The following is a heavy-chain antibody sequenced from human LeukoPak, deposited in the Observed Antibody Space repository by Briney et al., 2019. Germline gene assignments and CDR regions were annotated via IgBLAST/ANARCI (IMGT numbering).Heavy chain of an antibody. D-gene: IGHD3-22*01. V-gene: IGHV3-11*01. CDR1: GFTFSDYY. Sequence: GGSLRLSCAASGFTFSDYYMSWIRQAPGKGLEWVSYISSSGSTIYYADSVKGRFTISRDNAKNSLYLQMNSLRAEDTAVYYCASDSSGFRDAFDIWGQGTMVTVSS. J-gene: IGHJ3*02. CDR3: ASDSSGFRDAFDI. CDR2: ISSSGSTI.